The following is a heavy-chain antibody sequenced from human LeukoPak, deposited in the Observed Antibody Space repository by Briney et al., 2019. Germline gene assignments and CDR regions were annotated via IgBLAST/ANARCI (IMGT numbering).Heavy chain of an antibody. CDR3: AREGVFRAFDI. V-gene: IGHV3-7*01. CDR2: INEDGTEK. J-gene: IGHJ3*02. CDR1: EFTSSSYW. Sequence: QAGGSLRLSCAASEFTSSSYWMSWVRRAPGKGLEWVANINEDGTEKFYVNSVKGRFTISRDNAKSSILLQMNHLRAEDTAVYYCAREGVFRAFDIWGQGTVVTVS. D-gene: IGHD3-16*01.